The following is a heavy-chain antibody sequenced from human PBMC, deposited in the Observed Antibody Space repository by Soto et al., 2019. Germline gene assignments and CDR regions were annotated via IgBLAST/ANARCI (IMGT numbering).Heavy chain of an antibody. CDR1: GYTFTSYY. CDR2: INPSGGST. D-gene: IGHD2-2*01. CDR3: ARGYCSSTSCYPNAHFDY. Sequence: ASVKVSCKASGYTFTSYYMHWVRQAPGQGLEWMGIINPSGGSTSYAQKFQGRVTMTRDTSTSTVYMELSSPRSEDTAVYYCARGYCSSTSCYPNAHFDYWGQGTLVTVS. V-gene: IGHV1-46*01. J-gene: IGHJ4*02.